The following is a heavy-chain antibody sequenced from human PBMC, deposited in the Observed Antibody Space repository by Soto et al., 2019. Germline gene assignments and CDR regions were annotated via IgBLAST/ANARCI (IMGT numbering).Heavy chain of an antibody. Sequence: KPPGKGLEWIGSIYYTGSTYYNPSLKSRITISADTSNNQFSLKLSSVTAADTAVYYCARVTPRYDYVWGTYPREKNWFDPWGQGTLVTVSS. CDR3: ARVTPRYDYVWGTYPREKNWFDP. J-gene: IGHJ5*02. V-gene: IGHV4-39*01. CDR2: IYYTGST. D-gene: IGHD3-16*02.